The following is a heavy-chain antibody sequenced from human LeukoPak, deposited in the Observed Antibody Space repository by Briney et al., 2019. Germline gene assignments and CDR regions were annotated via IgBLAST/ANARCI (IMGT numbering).Heavy chain of an antibody. D-gene: IGHD5-24*01. CDR1: GFTFDSYG. CDR2: ISGSGVYT. J-gene: IGHJ3*02. Sequence: GGSLRLSCAASGFTFDSYGMNWVRQAPGKGLEWVSGISGSGVYTYYADSVKGRFTISRDNSKNTLYLVMNSLRVDDTAVYYCAKAVDLATISVDIWGQGTMVTVSS. V-gene: IGHV3-23*01. CDR3: AKAVDLATISVDI.